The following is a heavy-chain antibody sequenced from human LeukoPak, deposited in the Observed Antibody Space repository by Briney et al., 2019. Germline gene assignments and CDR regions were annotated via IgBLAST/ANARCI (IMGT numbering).Heavy chain of an antibody. D-gene: IGHD3-22*01. CDR2: FSGRGGST. CDR1: GFTFSSYA. CDR3: AKGGYDSSGYHWSSVCDY. V-gene: IGHV3-23*01. J-gene: IGHJ4*02. Sequence: PGGSLRLSCAASGFTFSSYAMSWVRQAPGKGLEWVSAFSGRGGSTYYADSVKGRFTISRDNSKNTLYLQMNSLRAEDTAVYYCAKGGYDSSGYHWSSVCDYWGQGTLVTVSS.